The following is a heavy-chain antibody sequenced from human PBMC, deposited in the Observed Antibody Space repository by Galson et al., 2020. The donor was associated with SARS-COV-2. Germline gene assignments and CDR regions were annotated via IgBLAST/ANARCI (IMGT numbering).Heavy chain of an antibody. CDR2: ISYDGSNK. V-gene: IGHV3-30*04. Sequence: GGSLRLSCAASGFTFSSYAMHWVRQAPGKGLEWVAVISYDGSNKYYADSVKGRFTISRDNSKNTLYLQMNSLRAEDTAVYYCANSRGGSYYGAFDYWGQGTLVTVSS. CDR1: GFTFSSYA. CDR3: ANSRGGSYYGAFDY. J-gene: IGHJ4*02. D-gene: IGHD1-26*01.